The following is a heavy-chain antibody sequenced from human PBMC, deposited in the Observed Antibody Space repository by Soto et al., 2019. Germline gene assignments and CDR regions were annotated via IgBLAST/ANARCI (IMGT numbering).Heavy chain of an antibody. CDR3: ARGEDTYYDILTGYYSSYYFDY. D-gene: IGHD3-9*01. CDR1: GGSISSGGYY. Sequence: PSETLSLTCTVSGGSISSGGYYWSWIRQHPGKGLEWIGYIYYSGSTYYNPSLKSRVTISVDTSKNQFSLKLSSVTAADTAVYYCARGEDTYYDILTGYYSSYYFDYWGQGTLVTVSS. J-gene: IGHJ4*02. CDR2: IYYSGST. V-gene: IGHV4-31*03.